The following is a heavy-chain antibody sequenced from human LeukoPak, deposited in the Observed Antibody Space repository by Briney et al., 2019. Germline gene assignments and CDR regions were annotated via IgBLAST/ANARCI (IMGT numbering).Heavy chain of an antibody. CDR2: ISAYNGKT. Sequence: ASVKVSCKASGYTFTSYYMHWVRQAPGQGLEWMGWISAYNGKTNYPQKFQDRVTMTTDTSTSTAYMELRNLRSDDTAVYYCAREERLITMLRGGDYWGQGTLVTVSS. CDR1: GYTFTSYY. J-gene: IGHJ4*02. CDR3: AREERLITMLRGGDY. V-gene: IGHV1-18*04. D-gene: IGHD3-10*01.